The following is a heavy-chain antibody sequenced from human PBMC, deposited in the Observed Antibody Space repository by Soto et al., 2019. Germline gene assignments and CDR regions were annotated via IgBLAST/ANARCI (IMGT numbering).Heavy chain of an antibody. Sequence: GGSLRLSCAASGFTFSSYWMHWVRQAPGKGLVWVSRINSDGSSTSYADSVKGRFTISRDNAKNTLYLQMNSLRAEDTAVYYCAREGIAARPDNWFDHWGQGTLVTVSS. CDR2: INSDGSST. D-gene: IGHD6-6*01. J-gene: IGHJ5*02. CDR3: AREGIAARPDNWFDH. V-gene: IGHV3-74*01. CDR1: GFTFSSYW.